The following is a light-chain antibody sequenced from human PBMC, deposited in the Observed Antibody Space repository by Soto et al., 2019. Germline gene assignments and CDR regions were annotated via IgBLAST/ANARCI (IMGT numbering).Light chain of an antibody. Sequence: EIVLTQSPGTLSLSPGERATLSCRASQSVSNNYLAWYRQKPGQVPTVLIYRASTRATGIPDRFSGSGSGTDFTLTISRVEPEDFAVYYCQQYGSSPLTFGGGTKVDIK. V-gene: IGKV3-20*01. CDR2: RAS. CDR1: QSVSNNY. J-gene: IGKJ4*01. CDR3: QQYGSSPLT.